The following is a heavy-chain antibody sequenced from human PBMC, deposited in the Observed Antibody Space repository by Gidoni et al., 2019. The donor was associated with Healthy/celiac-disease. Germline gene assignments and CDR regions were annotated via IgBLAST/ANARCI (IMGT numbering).Heavy chain of an antibody. J-gene: IGHJ4*02. D-gene: IGHD6-19*01. CDR2: IRSKAYGGTT. Sequence: EVQLVEYGGGLVKPGRSLRLSCTASGFTVGDDAMSWFRQAPWKGLEWVGFIRSKAYGGTTEYAASVKGRFTISRDDSKSIAYLQMNSLKTEDTAVYYCTRDPDTGYSSGWQDYWGQGTLVTVSS. CDR3: TRDPDTGYSSGWQDY. CDR1: GFTVGDDA. V-gene: IGHV3-49*05.